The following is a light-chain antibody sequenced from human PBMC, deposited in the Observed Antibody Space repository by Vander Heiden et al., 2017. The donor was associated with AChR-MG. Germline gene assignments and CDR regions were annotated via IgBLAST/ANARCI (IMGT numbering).Light chain of an antibody. CDR2: AAS. V-gene: IGKV1-39*01. J-gene: IGKJ2*01. CDR3: QQSDSTPRT. CDR1: QSISSY. Sequence: DIQMTQSPSSLSASVGDRVTITCRASQSISSYLNWYQQKPGKAPKLLIYAASSVQSGVPSRFSGSGSGTDFTLTISRLQPEDFATYYCQQSDSTPRTFGQWTKLEIK.